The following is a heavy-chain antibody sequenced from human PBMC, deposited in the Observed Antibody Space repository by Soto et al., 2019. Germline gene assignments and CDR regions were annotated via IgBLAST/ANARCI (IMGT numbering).Heavy chain of an antibody. J-gene: IGHJ6*02. Sequence: QVQLVQSGAEVKKPGSSVKVSCKASGGTFSSYAISWVRQAPGQGLEWMGGIIPIFGTANYAQKFQGRVTITADESTSTAYMELSSLRSEDTAVYYCAVRSRSTSYYYYYYYGMDVCGQGTTVTVSS. CDR1: GGTFSSYA. CDR3: AVRSRSTSYYYYYYYGMDV. CDR2: IIPIFGTA. V-gene: IGHV1-69*01. D-gene: IGHD2-2*01.